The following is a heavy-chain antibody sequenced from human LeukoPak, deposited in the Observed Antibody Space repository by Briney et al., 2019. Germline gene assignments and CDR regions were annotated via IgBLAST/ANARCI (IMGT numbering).Heavy chain of an antibody. J-gene: IGHJ1*01. CDR1: GGSISRYY. CDR2: IYTSGST. CDR3: ARGRGNDYGDYVYFQH. V-gene: IGHV4-4*07. D-gene: IGHD4-17*01. Sequence: SETLSLTCTVSGGSISRYYWSWIRQPAGKGLEWIGRIYTSGSTNYNPSLKSRVTMSVDTSKNQFSLKLSSVTAADTAVYYCARGRGNDYGDYVYFQHWGQGTLVTVSS.